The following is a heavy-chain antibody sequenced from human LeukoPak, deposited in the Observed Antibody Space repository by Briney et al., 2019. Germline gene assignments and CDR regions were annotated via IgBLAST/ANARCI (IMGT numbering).Heavy chain of an antibody. CDR1: GFTFSNAW. V-gene: IGHV3-15*01. D-gene: IGHD1-7*01. CDR3: ARDPLANWNYAGPFDY. J-gene: IGHJ4*02. CDR2: IKSKTDGGTT. Sequence: GGSLRLSCAASGFTFSNAWMNWVRQAPGKGLEWVGRIKSKTDGGTTDYAAPVKGRFTISRDDSKNTLYLQMNSLRAEDTAVYYCARDPLANWNYAGPFDYWGQGTLVTVSS.